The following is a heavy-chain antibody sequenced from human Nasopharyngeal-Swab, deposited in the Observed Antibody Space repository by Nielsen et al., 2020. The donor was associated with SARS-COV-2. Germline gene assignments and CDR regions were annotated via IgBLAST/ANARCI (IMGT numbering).Heavy chain of an antibody. CDR2: ISVYNGNT. D-gene: IGHD2-2*01. J-gene: IGHJ5*02. CDR1: GYTFTSYG. Sequence: ASVKVSCKASGYTFTSYGISWVRQAPGQGLEWMGWISVYNGNTNYAQNLQGRVTMTTDTSTSTAYMEPRSLRSGDTAVYYCARFSPPLYCNSPTCLATWFDPWGQGTLVTVSS. CDR3: ARFSPPLYCNSPTCLATWFDP. V-gene: IGHV1-18*01.